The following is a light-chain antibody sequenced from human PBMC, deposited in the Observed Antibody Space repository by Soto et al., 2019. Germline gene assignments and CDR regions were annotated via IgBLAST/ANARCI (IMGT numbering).Light chain of an antibody. CDR2: DVS. Sequence: QSVLTQPRSVSGSPGQSVTISCTGTSSDVGGYNYVSWYQQHPGKAPKLMIYDVSKRPSGVPDRFSGSKSGNTASLTISGLQAEDEADYYCCSYAGSYFYVFGTETKVTVL. CDR3: CSYAGSYFYV. CDR1: SSDVGGYNY. J-gene: IGLJ1*01. V-gene: IGLV2-11*01.